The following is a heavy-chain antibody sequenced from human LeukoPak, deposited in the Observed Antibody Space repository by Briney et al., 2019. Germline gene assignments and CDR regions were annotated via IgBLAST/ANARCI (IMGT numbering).Heavy chain of an antibody. D-gene: IGHD2-15*01. Sequence: GSLRLSCAASGFTFSNAWMSWVRQAPGKGLEWIGYIYYSGSTNYNPSLKSRVTISVDTSKNQFSLKLSSVTAADTAVYYCARSSPRFRKWWTTQYYYMDVWGKGTTVTISS. V-gene: IGHV4-59*01. CDR2: IYYSGST. J-gene: IGHJ6*03. CDR1: GFTFSNAW. CDR3: ARSSPRFRKWWTTQYYYMDV.